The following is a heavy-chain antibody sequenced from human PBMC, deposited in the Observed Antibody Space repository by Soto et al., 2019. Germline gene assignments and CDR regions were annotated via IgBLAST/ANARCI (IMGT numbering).Heavy chain of an antibody. D-gene: IGHD3-9*01. CDR1: GFTFSSYS. Sequence: GGSLILSCAASGFTFSSYSMNWVRQAPGKGLEWVSSISSSSSYIYYADSVKGRFTISRDNAKNSLYLQMNSLRAEDTAVYYCARDRGDIVTGSHYYYYYGMDVWGQGTTVTV. J-gene: IGHJ6*02. CDR3: ARDRGDIVTGSHYYYYYGMDV. CDR2: ISSSSSYI. V-gene: IGHV3-21*01.